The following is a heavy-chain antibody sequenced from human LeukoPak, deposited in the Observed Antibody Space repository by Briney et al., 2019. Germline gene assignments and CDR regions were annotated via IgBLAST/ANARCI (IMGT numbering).Heavy chain of an antibody. CDR3: AKDVGKWESLHFFDY. CDR1: GFTLSTNA. V-gene: IGHV3-23*01. D-gene: IGHD1-26*01. CDR2: ISGSGAST. Sequence: GGSLRLSYLTSGFTLSTNAMSWVRQAPGKGLEWISGISGSGASTYYADSVKGRFTISRDDSRNTLYLQMNSLRGDDTAVYYCAKDVGKWESLHFFDYWGQGTLVTVSS. J-gene: IGHJ4*02.